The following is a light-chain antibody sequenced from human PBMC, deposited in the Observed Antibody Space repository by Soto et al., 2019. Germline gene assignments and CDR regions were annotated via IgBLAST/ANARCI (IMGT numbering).Light chain of an antibody. CDR3: QQSFTTPLT. V-gene: IGKV1-5*01. CDR1: QSFSIW. Sequence: EIQMTQSPSSRPASVGARVTITCRASQSFSIWLAWYRQKPGKPPNVLINVASTLRSGVPSRFSGSGSGTDFNLTINSLQPEDFATYFCQQSFTTPLTVGGGTKVDI. CDR2: VAS. J-gene: IGKJ4*01.